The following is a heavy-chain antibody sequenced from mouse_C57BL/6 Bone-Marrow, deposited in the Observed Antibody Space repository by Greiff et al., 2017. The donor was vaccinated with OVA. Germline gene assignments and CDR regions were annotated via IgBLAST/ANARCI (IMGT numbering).Heavy chain of an antibody. Sequence: EVQLQQSGPELVKPGASVKISCKASGYAFTDYYMNWVKQSHGKSLEWIGDINPNNGGTSYNQKFKGKATLTVDKSSSTAYMELRSLTSEDSAVYYGARRGLRLDYWGQGTTLTVSS. CDR2: INPNNGGT. CDR3: ARRGLRLDY. V-gene: IGHV1-26*01. J-gene: IGHJ2*01. CDR1: GYAFTDYY. D-gene: IGHD2-4*01.